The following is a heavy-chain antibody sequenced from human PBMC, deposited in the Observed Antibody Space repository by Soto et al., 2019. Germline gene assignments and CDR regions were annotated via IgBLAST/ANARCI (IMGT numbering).Heavy chain of an antibody. J-gene: IGHJ4*02. CDR1: GGSINSGLYY. Sequence: QVQLQESGPGLVKPSQTLSLTCTVSGGSINSGLYYWRWIRQYPGKGLEWIGYIHSRGNTYYNPSLKRRLTIVVDTSKNQFALKLSSVTAADTAVYYCARARSGSYFVLEYWGQGSLVTVSS. V-gene: IGHV4-31*03. D-gene: IGHD3-10*01. CDR2: IHSRGNT. CDR3: ARARSGSYFVLEY.